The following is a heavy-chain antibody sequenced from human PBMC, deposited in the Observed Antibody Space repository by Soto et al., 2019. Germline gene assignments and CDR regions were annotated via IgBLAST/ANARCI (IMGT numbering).Heavy chain of an antibody. J-gene: IGHJ4*02. D-gene: IGHD6-25*01. V-gene: IGHV3-9*01. CDR3: AKDAAYYFDY. Sequence: EVQLVESGGGLIQPGRSLRLSCAASGFTFDNYAMHWVRQAPGKGLEWVSGISWDSGSIDYADSVRGRFTISRDNARNSLYLRMSSLRPEDTALHYCAKDAAYYFDYWGQGTLVTVSS. CDR2: ISWDSGSI. CDR1: GFTFDNYA.